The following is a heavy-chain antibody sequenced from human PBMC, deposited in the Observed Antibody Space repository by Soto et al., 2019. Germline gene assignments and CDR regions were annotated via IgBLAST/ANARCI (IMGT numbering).Heavy chain of an antibody. D-gene: IGHD6-13*01. CDR3: AKDALSPSWYAYYYYYGMDV. Sequence: GGSLRLSCAASGFTFSSYAMSWVRQAPGKGLEWVSAISGSGGSTYYADSVKGRFTISRDNSKNTLYLQMNSLRAEDTAVYYCAKDALSPSWYAYYYYYGMDVWGQGTTVTVSS. V-gene: IGHV3-23*01. CDR2: ISGSGGST. CDR1: GFTFSSYA. J-gene: IGHJ6*02.